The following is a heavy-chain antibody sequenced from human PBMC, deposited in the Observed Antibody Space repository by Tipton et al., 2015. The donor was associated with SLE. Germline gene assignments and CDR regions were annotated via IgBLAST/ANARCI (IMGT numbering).Heavy chain of an antibody. CDR1: GYSISSGYY. Sequence: TLSLTCSVTGYSISSGYYWGWIRQPPGRGLEWIGSFHHKGSSYYSPSLGSRVTISGDTSRNQFSLTLSSVTAADTAVYYYARDTDRGSSAYAGAFDFWGQGTVVTVSS. CDR3: ARDTDRGSSAYAGAFDF. D-gene: IGHD3-22*01. V-gene: IGHV4-38-2*02. J-gene: IGHJ3*01. CDR2: FHHKGSS.